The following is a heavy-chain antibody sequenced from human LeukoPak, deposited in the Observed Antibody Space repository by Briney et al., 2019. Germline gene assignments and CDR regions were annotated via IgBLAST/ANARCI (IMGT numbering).Heavy chain of an antibody. CDR3: ARLARDFWSGGYYYYYMDV. CDR2: IKQDGSEK. D-gene: IGHD3-3*01. Sequence: GGSLRLSCAASGFTFSSYWMSWVRQAPGKGLEWVANIKQDGSEKYYVDSVKGRFTISRDSAKNSLYLQMNSLGAEDTALYYCARLARDFWSGGYYYYYMDVWGNGTTVTVSS. J-gene: IGHJ6*03. CDR1: GFTFSSYW. V-gene: IGHV3-7*03.